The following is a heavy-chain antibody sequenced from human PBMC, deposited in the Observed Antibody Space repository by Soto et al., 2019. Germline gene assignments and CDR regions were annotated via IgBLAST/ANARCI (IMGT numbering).Heavy chain of an antibody. CDR1: GFTFSSYG. CDR2: ISYDGSNK. J-gene: IGHJ4*02. CDR3: AKEETTVITNYFDY. Sequence: GGSLRLSCAASGFTFSSYGMHWVRQAPGKGLEWVAVISYDGSNKYYADSVKGRFTISRDNSKNTLYLQMNSLRAEDTAVYYCAKEETTVITNYFDYWGQGTLVTVSS. D-gene: IGHD4-17*01. V-gene: IGHV3-30*18.